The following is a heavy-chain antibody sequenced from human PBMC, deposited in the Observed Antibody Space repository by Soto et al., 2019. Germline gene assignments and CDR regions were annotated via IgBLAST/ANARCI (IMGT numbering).Heavy chain of an antibody. D-gene: IGHD3-16*02. V-gene: IGHV3-23*01. J-gene: IGHJ5*02. Sequence: GALRVSCAASGLSFSSYAMSWVRQAPGKGLEWVSAISGSGGSTYYADSVKGRFTISRDNSKNTLYLQMNSLRAEDTAVYYWAKILIIPENWVDPWGRGTLVTVSS. CDR1: GLSFSSYA. CDR2: ISGSGGST. CDR3: AKILIIPENWVDP.